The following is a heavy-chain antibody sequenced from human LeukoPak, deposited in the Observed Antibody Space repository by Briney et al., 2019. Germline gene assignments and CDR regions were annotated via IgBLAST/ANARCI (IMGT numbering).Heavy chain of an antibody. J-gene: IGHJ1*01. CDR3: ARGGVVVTGLVQH. V-gene: IGHV1-46*01. D-gene: IGHD2-21*02. CDR2: INPNDGST. Sequence: GASVRVSCKASGYTFTSYYMHWVRQAPGQGLEWMGIINPNDGSTSYAQKFQGRVTMTRDTSTSTVYMELSSLRSEDTAVYFCARGGVVVTGLVQHWGQGTPVTVSS. CDR1: GYTFTSYY.